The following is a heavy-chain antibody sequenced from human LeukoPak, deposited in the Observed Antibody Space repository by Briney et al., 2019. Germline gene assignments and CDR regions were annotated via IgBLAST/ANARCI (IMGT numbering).Heavy chain of an antibody. Sequence: PSEPLSLTCAVYGGSFSGYYWSWIRQPAGKGPEWIGEINHSGSTNYNPSLKSRVTISVDTSKNQFSLKLSSVTAADTAVYYCARGRSVTGTPDYYYMDVWGKGTTVTVSS. CDR2: INHSGST. CDR3: ARGRSVTGTPDYYYMDV. J-gene: IGHJ6*03. V-gene: IGHV4-34*01. D-gene: IGHD6-19*01. CDR1: GGSFSGYY.